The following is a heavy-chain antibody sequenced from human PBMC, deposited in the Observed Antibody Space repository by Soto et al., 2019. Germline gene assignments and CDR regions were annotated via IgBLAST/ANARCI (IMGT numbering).Heavy chain of an antibody. J-gene: IGHJ6*02. D-gene: IGHD3-22*01. CDR3: AAAPPYYYDSSGYYYYYGMDV. CDR1: GFTFTSSA. Sequence: SVKVSCKASGFTFTSSAVQWVRQARGQRLEWIGWIVVGSGNTNYAQKFQERVTITRDMSTSTAYMELSSLRPEDTAVYYCAAAPPYYYDSSGYYYYYGMDVWGQGTTVTVSS. V-gene: IGHV1-58*01. CDR2: IVVGSGNT.